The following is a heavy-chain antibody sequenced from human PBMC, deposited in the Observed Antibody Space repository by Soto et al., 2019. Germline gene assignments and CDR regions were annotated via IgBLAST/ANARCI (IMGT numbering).Heavy chain of an antibody. Sequence: QVQLQESCPGLVKPSETLSLTCTVSGGSISSYYWSWIRQPAGKGLEWIGRIYTSGSTNYNPSLKGRVTMSVGTSKNQFSLKLSSVTAADTAVYYCARDFGGGEIVVAAFDPWGQGSLVTVSS. CDR3: ARDFGGGEIVVAAFDP. J-gene: IGHJ5*02. CDR2: IYTSGST. CDR1: GGSISSYY. D-gene: IGHD3-22*01. V-gene: IGHV4-4*07.